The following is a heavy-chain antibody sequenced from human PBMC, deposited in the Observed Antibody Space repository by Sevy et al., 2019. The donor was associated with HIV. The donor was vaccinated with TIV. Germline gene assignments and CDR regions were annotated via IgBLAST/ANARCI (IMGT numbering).Heavy chain of an antibody. Sequence: SGPTLVKPTQTLTLTCSFSGFSLSTSGMRVSWIRQPPGKALEWLARIDWDDDKFYRNSLETRLTISKDTSKNQVVLTMTNVDPVDTATYYCARMSQQLGDSFDAWGQGTMVTVSS. D-gene: IGHD1-1*01. J-gene: IGHJ3*01. V-gene: IGHV2-70*04. CDR2: IDWDDDK. CDR1: GFSLSTSGMR. CDR3: ARMSQQLGDSFDA.